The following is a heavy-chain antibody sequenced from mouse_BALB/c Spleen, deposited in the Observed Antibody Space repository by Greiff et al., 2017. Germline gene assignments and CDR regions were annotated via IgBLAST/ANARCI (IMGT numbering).Heavy chain of an antibody. CDR2: ISSGGSYT. V-gene: IGHV5-6*01. Sequence: EVQLVESGGDLVKPGGSLKLSCAASGFTFSSYGMSWVRQTPDKRLEWVATISSGGSYTYYPDSVKGRFTISRDNAKNTLYLQMSSLKSEDTAMYYCARQGGTGTPFAYWGQGTLVTVSA. J-gene: IGHJ3*01. CDR3: ARQGGTGTPFAY. CDR1: GFTFSSYG. D-gene: IGHD4-1*01.